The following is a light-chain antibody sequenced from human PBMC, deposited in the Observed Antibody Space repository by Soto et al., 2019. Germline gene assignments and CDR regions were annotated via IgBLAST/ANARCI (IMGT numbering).Light chain of an antibody. CDR1: QSVDSSF. CDR3: QQYVSSVT. CDR2: GAS. J-gene: IGKJ1*01. Sequence: EIVLTQSPGSLSLSPGERATLSCRASQSVDSSFFAWYQQKPGQAPRLLIYGASNRATGIPDRFSGRGSGTAFTLTITGLEPEDFAVHYCQQYVSSVTFGQGTKVEIK. V-gene: IGKV3-20*01.